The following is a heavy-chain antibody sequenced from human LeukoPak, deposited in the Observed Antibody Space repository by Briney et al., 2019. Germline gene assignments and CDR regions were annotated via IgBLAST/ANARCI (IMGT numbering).Heavy chain of an antibody. V-gene: IGHV3-20*04. CDR1: GFTFDDYG. CDR3: ARAYTTVTSYYFDY. J-gene: IGHJ4*02. Sequence: GGSLRLSCAASGFTFDDYGMNWVRQAPGKGLEWVSGINWNGGSTGYADSVKGRFTISRDNAKNSLYLQMNSLRAEDTALYYCARAYTTVTSYYFDYWGQGTLVTVSS. D-gene: IGHD4-17*01. CDR2: INWNGGST.